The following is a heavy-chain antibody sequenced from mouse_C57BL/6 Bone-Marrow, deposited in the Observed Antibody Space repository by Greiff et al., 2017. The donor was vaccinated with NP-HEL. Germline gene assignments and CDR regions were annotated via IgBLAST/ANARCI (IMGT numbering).Heavy chain of an antibody. CDR3: ARDGYDGYFDV. CDR2: ISDGGSYT. J-gene: IGHJ1*03. D-gene: IGHD2-2*01. CDR1: GFTFSSYA. V-gene: IGHV5-4*01. Sequence: DVKLVESGGGLVKPGGSLKLSCAASGFTFSSYAMSWVRQTPEKRLEWVATISDGGSYTYYPDNVKGRFTISRDNAKNNLYLQMSHLKSEDTAMYYCARDGYDGYFDVWGTGTTVTVSS.